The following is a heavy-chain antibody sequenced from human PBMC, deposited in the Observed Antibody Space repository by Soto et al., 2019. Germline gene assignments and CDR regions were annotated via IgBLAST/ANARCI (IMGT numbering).Heavy chain of an antibody. D-gene: IGHD2-15*01. CDR1: GFTFSSYA. V-gene: IGHV3-30-3*01. Sequence: QVQLVESGGGVVQPGRSLRLSCAASGFTFSSYAMHWVRQAPGKGLEWVAVISYDGGNKYYEDSVKGRFTISRDNSNNXLXXLINSLRAEDTAVYYCASEEGYCSCGIFYPDAFHIWGQVTMVTFSS. J-gene: IGHJ3*02. CDR3: ASEEGYCSCGIFYPDAFHI. CDR2: ISYDGGNK.